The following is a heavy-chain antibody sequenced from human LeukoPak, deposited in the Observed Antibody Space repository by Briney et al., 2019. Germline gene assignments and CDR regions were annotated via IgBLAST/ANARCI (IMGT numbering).Heavy chain of an antibody. Sequence: ASVNVSCKASGYTFTGSYMHWVRPARGQGLEGMGCIDPNNGGTNYAQKFQDWVTITRDTSISTPYMVLSRLRSDDAAVYYCARDMSYYGSGRSGTGAFDIWGQGTMVTVSS. CDR2: IDPNNGGT. D-gene: IGHD3-10*01. CDR1: GYTFTGSY. J-gene: IGHJ3*02. V-gene: IGHV1-2*04. CDR3: ARDMSYYGSGRSGTGAFDI.